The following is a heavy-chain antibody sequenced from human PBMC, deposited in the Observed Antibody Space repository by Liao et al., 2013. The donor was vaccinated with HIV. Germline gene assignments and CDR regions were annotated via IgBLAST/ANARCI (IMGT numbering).Heavy chain of an antibody. CDR3: ARADNSFWSGSHSYFYYMDV. V-gene: IGHV4-34*01. D-gene: IGHD3-3*01. CDR2: VNHGGST. Sequence: QVRLQQWGAGLLKPSETLSLTCTVYGGSFSGYYWSWIRQPPREGAWSGLGKVNHGGSTNYNPSLKSRVIISIDTSKNQFSLRLTSVTAADTAVYYCARADNSFWSGSHSYFYYMDVWGKGTTVIVSS. J-gene: IGHJ6*03. CDR1: GGSFSGYY.